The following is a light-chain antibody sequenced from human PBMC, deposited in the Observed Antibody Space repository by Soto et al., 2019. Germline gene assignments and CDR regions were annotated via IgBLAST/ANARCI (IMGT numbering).Light chain of an antibody. V-gene: IGKV3-20*01. J-gene: IGKJ5*01. CDR3: QQYDNSIT. CDR2: GAS. CDR1: QSVSSSY. Sequence: EIVLTQSSDTLSLSPGESATLSCRASQSVSSSYLAWYQQKPGQAPRLLIYGASRRATGIPDRFSGSGSGTDFTLTISRLEPEDFAVFYCQQYDNSITFGQGTRLEIE.